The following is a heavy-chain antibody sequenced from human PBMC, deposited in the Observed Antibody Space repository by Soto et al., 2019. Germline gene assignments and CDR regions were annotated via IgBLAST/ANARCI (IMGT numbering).Heavy chain of an antibody. V-gene: IGHV3-13*01. Sequence: EVQLVESGGGLVQPGGSLRLSCAASGFTFSSYDMHWVRQATGKGLEWVSAIGTAGDTYYPGSVKGRFTISRENAKNSLYLQMNSLRAEDTAVYYRARAGPRLWFGELSGGMDVWGQGTTVTVSS. D-gene: IGHD3-10*01. CDR1: GFTFSSYD. CDR2: IGTAGDT. J-gene: IGHJ6*02. CDR3: ARAGPRLWFGELSGGMDV.